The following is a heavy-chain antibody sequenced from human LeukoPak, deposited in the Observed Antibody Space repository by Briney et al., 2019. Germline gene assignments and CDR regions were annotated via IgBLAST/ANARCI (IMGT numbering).Heavy chain of an antibody. CDR2: IYHSGST. D-gene: IGHD4-17*01. Sequence: SETLSLTCTVSGGSISSGGYSWSWIRQPPGKGLEWIGYIYHSGSTYYNPSLKSRVTISVDRSKNQFSLKLSSVTAADTAVYYCARVTVTTSFDYWGQGTLVTVSS. CDR1: GGSISSGGYS. CDR3: ARVTVTTSFDY. J-gene: IGHJ4*02. V-gene: IGHV4-30-2*01.